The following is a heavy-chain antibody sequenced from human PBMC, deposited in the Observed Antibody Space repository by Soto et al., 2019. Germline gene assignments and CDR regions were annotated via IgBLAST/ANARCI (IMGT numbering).Heavy chain of an antibody. CDR2: VYYSGNT. J-gene: IGHJ5*02. CDR1: GGSLSSYY. D-gene: IGHD3-22*01. V-gene: IGHV4-59*01. Sequence: SETLSLTCTVSGGSLSSYYWTWIRQPPGKGLEWIGYVYYSGNTNYNPSLKSRVTISVDTSKNQFSLKLGSVTAADTAVYYCARSYDSSGYNWFGPWGQGTLVTVSS. CDR3: ARSYDSSGYNWFGP.